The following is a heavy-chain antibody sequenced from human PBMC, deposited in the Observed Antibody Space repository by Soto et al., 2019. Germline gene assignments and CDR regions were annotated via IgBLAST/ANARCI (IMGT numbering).Heavy chain of an antibody. D-gene: IGHD2-15*01. J-gene: IGHJ6*02. CDR1: GYTFTSYG. V-gene: IGHV1-18*01. Sequence: GASVKVSCKASGYTFTSYGISWVRQAPGQGLEWMGWISAYNGNTNYAQKLQGRVTMTTDTSTSTAYMELRSLRSDDTAVYYCARDEVVVVVAATLDIYYYYYGMDVWGQGTTVTVSS. CDR2: ISAYNGNT. CDR3: ARDEVVVVVAATLDIYYYYYGMDV.